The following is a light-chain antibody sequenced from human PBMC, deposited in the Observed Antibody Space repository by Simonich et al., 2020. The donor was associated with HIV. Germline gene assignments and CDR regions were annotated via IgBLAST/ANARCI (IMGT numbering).Light chain of an antibody. CDR2: GAS. CDR1: QSVSSN. CDR3: QQYDKWPLF. J-gene: IGKJ2*01. V-gene: IGKV3-15*01. Sequence: ELVMTQSPATLSVSPGERATLSCRASQSVSSNLAWYQLKPGQAPRLLIYGASTRATGIPARFSGSGSGTEFTLTISSLQSEDFAVYYCQQYDKWPLFFGQGTKLELK.